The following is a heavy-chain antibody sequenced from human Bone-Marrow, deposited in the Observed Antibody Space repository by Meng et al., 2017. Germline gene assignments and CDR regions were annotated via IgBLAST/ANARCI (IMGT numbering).Heavy chain of an antibody. D-gene: IGHD3-22*01. V-gene: IGHV4-34*01. CDR1: GGSFSGYY. CDR3: ASGVDSSGYYPERYYGMDV. J-gene: IGHJ6*02. CDR2: INHSGST. Sequence: GSLRLSCAVYGGSFSGYYWSWIRQPPGKGLEWIGEINHSGSTNYNPSLESRVTISVDTSKNQFSLKLSSVTAADTAVYYCASGVDSSGYYPERYYGMDVWGQGTTVTVSS.